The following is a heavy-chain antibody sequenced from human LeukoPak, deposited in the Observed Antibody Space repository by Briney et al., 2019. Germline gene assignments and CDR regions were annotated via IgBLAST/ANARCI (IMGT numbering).Heavy chain of an antibody. CDR2: INPNSGGT. J-gene: IGHJ4*02. CDR1: GGTFSSYA. CDR3: ARDHDFWSGYDDPTRAEEVNFDY. Sequence: GSSVKVSCKASGGTFSSYAISWVRQAPGQGLEWMGWINPNSGGTNYAQKFQGRVTMTRDTSISTAYMELSRLRSDDTAVYYCARDHDFWSGYDDPTRAEEVNFDYWGQGTLVTVSS. D-gene: IGHD3-3*01. V-gene: IGHV1-2*02.